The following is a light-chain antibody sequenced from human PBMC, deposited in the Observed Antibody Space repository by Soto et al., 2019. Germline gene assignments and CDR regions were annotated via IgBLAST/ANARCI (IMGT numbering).Light chain of an antibody. V-gene: IGKV3-20*01. CDR1: QSVRSYF. CDR2: DAY. CDR3: QQYAGSHRN. J-gene: IGKJ2*01. Sequence: EIVLTQSPGTLSLSPGDTATISCRASQSVRSYFLACYQHKPGDPPRLLIHDAYSRATGIPDRFSGSGSDRDFTLTISRLEPEDFAVYYCQQYAGSHRNFGQGTKLEIK.